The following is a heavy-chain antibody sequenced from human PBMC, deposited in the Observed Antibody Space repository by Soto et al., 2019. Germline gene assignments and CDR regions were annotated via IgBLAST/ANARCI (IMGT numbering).Heavy chain of an antibody. V-gene: IGHV1-8*01. Sequence: QVQLVQSGAEVKKPGASVNVSCKASGYTFISYDINWVRQATGQGLEWMGWMNPNSGNTGYAQKFRGRVTMTRNTSISTADMERSSLRSEDTAVYYCARRLSLSSSSWYVDWFDPWGQGTLVTVSS. CDR3: ARRLSLSSSSWYVDWFDP. J-gene: IGHJ5*02. CDR2: MNPNSGNT. CDR1: GYTFISYD. D-gene: IGHD6-13*01.